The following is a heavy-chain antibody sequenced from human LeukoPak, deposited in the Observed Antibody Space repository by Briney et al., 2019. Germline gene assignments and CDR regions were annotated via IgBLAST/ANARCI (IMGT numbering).Heavy chain of an antibody. Sequence: GGSLRLSCTASGFTFGDYAMSWVRQAPGKGLEWVGLIRSKAYGGTTEYAASVKGRFTISRDDSKSIAYLQMNSLKTEDTAVYYCTRQQIVATIYGYWGQGTLVTVSS. CDR1: GFTFGDYA. D-gene: IGHD5-12*01. J-gene: IGHJ4*02. CDR3: TRQQIVATIYGY. CDR2: IRSKAYGGTT. V-gene: IGHV3-49*04.